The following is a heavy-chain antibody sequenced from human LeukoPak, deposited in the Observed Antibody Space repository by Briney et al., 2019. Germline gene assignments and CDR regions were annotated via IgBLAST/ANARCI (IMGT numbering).Heavy chain of an antibody. CDR1: GYTFTGYY. J-gene: IGHJ6*02. Sequence: ASVKVSCKASGYTFTGYYMHWVRQAPGQGLEGMGWINPNSGGTNYAQKFQGRVTMTRDTSISTAYMELSRLRSDDTAVYYCAREGLGYCSGGSCSLYYYYGMDVWGQGTTVTVSS. CDR3: AREGLGYCSGGSCSLYYYYGMDV. V-gene: IGHV1-2*02. CDR2: INPNSGGT. D-gene: IGHD2-15*01.